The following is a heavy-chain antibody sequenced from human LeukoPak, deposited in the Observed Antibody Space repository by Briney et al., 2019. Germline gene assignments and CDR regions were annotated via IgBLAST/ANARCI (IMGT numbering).Heavy chain of an antibody. D-gene: IGHD3-3*01. CDR3: AKSSDGTGYYDVHD. CDR1: GFTFEDHA. CDR2: ITWNSGSI. V-gene: IGHV3-9*01. J-gene: IGHJ4*02. Sequence: PGGSLRLSCAASGFTFEDHAMHWVRQAPGKGLEWVSGITWNSGSIAYADSVKGRFTISRDNAKNSLYLQMNSLRAEDTALYYCAKSSDGTGYYDVHDWGQGTLVTVSS.